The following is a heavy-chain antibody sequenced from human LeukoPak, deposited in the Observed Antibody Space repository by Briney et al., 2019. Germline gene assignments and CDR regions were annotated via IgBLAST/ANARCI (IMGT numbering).Heavy chain of an antibody. CDR1: GGTFSSYA. J-gene: IGHJ4*02. Sequence: SVKVSCKASGGTFSSYAISWVRQAPGQGLEWMGGIIPIFGTANYAQKFQGRVTITTDESTSTAYMKLSGLRSEDTAVYYCASYDYGDYLFDYWGQGTLVTVSS. CDR3: ASYDYGDYLFDY. CDR2: IIPIFGTA. V-gene: IGHV1-69*05. D-gene: IGHD4-17*01.